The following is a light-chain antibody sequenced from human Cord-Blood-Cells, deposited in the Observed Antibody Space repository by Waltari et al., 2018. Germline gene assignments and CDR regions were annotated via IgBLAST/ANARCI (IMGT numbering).Light chain of an antibody. CDR2: DVS. J-gene: IGLJ3*02. Sequence: SALTQPASVSGSPAQSITISCPGTSSDVGGYNYLSWYQQHPGKAPKLMIYDVSNRPSGVSNRFSGSKSGNTASLTISGLQAEDEAEYYCSSYTSSSWVFGGGTKLTVL. CDR3: SSYTSSSWV. V-gene: IGLV2-14*01. CDR1: SSDVGGYNY.